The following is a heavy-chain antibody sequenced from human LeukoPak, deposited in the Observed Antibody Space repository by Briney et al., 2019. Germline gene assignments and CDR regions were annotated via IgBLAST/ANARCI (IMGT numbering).Heavy chain of an antibody. V-gene: IGHV4-4*07. D-gene: IGHD3-22*01. CDR2: IYTSGST. CDR1: GGSISSYY. Sequence: SETLSLTCTVSGGSISSYYWSWIRQPAGKGLEWIGRIYTSGSTNYNPSLKSRVTMSVDTSKNQFSLKLSSVTAADTAVYYCASETYYYDSSGYSPYYFDYWGQGTLVTASS. J-gene: IGHJ4*02. CDR3: ASETYYYDSSGYSPYYFDY.